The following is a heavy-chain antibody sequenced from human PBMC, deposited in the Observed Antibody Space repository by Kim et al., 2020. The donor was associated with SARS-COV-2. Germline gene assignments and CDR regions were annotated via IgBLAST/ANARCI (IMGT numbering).Heavy chain of an antibody. Sequence: ASVKVSCKASGYTFTGYYMHWVRQAPGQGLEWMGRINPNSGGTNYAQKFQGRVTMTRDTSISTAYMELSRLRSDDTAVYYCARVYCGGDCHTPPTGMDVWGQGTTVTVSS. CDR2: INPNSGGT. CDR3: ARVYCGGDCHTPPTGMDV. CDR1: GYTFTGYY. J-gene: IGHJ6*02. D-gene: IGHD2-21*02. V-gene: IGHV1-2*06.